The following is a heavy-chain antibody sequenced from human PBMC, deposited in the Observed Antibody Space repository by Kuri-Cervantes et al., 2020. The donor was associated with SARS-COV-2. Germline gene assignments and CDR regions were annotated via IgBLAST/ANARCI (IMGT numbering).Heavy chain of an antibody. CDR1: GGSFSDYY. CDR3: AKAGDIVVVPAAMDV. D-gene: IGHD2-2*01. V-gene: IGHV4-34*01. Sequence: GSLRLSCAVYGGSFSDYYWSWVRQPPGKGLEWIGEINHSGNTNYDPSLKSRVTISIDTSKNQFSLKLSSVTAADTAVYYCAKAGDIVVVPAAMDVWGKGTTVTVSS. CDR2: INHSGNT. J-gene: IGHJ6*04.